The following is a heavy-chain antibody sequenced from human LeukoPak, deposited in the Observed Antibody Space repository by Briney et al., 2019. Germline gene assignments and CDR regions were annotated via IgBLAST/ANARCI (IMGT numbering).Heavy chain of an antibody. D-gene: IGHD3-16*01. CDR3: ARRSSGYYVFDF. J-gene: IGHJ4*02. CDR2: IYYDGST. Sequence: SETLSLTCSVSTVSFSGGAYYWNWIRQYPGKGLEWIGYIYYDGSTNYKPSLRSRVSISIDTSKSQFSLNLTSVTVADTAVYYCARRSSGYYVFDFWGQGILVTVSS. V-gene: IGHV4-31*03. CDR1: TVSFSGGAYY.